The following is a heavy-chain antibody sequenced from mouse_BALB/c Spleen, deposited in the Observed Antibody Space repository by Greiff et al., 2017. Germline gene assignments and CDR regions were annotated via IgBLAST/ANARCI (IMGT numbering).Heavy chain of an antibody. J-gene: IGHJ2*01. CDR1: GFNIKDYY. V-gene: IGHV14-4*02. Sequence: VQLKQSGAELVRSGASVKLSCTASGFNIKDYYMHWVKQRPEQGLEWIGWIDPENGDTEYAPKFQGKATMTADTSSNTAYLQLSSLTSEDTAVYYCNIGSSGYDVSLWGQGTTLTVSS. D-gene: IGHD3-1*01. CDR3: NIGSSGYDVSL. CDR2: IDPENGDT.